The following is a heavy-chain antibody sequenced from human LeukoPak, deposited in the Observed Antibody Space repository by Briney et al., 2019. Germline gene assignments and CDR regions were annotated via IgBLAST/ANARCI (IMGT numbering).Heavy chain of an antibody. V-gene: IGHV1-18*01. CDR3: ARDSIVVVPAAIAWWFDP. J-gene: IGHJ5*02. Sequence: ASVKVSCKASGYTFTSYGISWVRQAPGQGLEWMGWFSAYNGNTNYAQKLQGRVTMTTDTSTSTAYMELRSLRSDDTAVYYCARDSIVVVPAAIAWWFDPWGQGTLVTVSS. CDR1: GYTFTSYG. CDR2: FSAYNGNT. D-gene: IGHD2-2*02.